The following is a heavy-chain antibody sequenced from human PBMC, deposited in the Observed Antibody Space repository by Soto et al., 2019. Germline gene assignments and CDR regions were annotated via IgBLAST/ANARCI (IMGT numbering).Heavy chain of an antibody. CDR1: GFTFSSYG. Sequence: GGSLRLSCAASGFTFSSYGMHWVRQAPGKGLEWVAVIWYDGSNKYYADSVKGRFTISRDNSKNTLYLQMNSLRAEDTAVYYCAGDTGMGEFDYWGQGIQVTAPQ. V-gene: IGHV3-33*01. CDR2: IWYDGSNK. D-gene: IGHD1-1*01. J-gene: IGHJ4*02. CDR3: AGDTGMGEFDY.